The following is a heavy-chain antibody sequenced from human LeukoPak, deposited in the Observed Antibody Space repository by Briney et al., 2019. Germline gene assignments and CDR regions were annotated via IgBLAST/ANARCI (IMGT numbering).Heavy chain of an antibody. CDR1: RFTFIAYA. Sequence: QAGGSLRLSCAASRFTFIAYAMSWVRQAPGKGLEWVSTVTDNGGSTYYAVSVKGRFTISRDNSKKTLYLQMNSLTAEDTALYYCAKLTRTDGVNNWGQGTLVTVSS. CDR3: AKLTRTDGVNN. V-gene: IGHV3-23*01. D-gene: IGHD4-23*01. CDR2: VTDNGGST. J-gene: IGHJ4*02.